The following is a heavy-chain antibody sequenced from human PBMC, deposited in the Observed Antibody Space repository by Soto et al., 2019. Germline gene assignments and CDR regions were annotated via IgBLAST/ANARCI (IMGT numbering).Heavy chain of an antibody. CDR3: AKGPGWFSDY. V-gene: IGHV3-23*01. CDR1: GFTFSSYD. Sequence: LRLSCAASGFTFSSYDMSWVRQAPGKGLEWVSSISGSGGTTYYADSVKGQFTISRDNSKNTLYLQMNSLRAEDTAVYYCAKGPGWFSDYWGQGTLVTVSS. D-gene: IGHD6-19*01. J-gene: IGHJ4*02. CDR2: ISGSGGTT.